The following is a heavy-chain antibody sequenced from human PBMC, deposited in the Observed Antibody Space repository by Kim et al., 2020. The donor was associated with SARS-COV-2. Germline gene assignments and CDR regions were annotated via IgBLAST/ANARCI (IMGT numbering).Heavy chain of an antibody. D-gene: IGHD1-26*01. CDR3: AKERGGSYILDY. J-gene: IGHJ4*02. CDR2: ISWNSGSI. CDR1: GFTFGDYA. V-gene: IGHV3-9*01. Sequence: GGSLRLSCAASGFTFGDYAMHWVRQAPGKGLEWVSGISWNSGSIGYADSVKGRFTISRDNAKNSLYLQMNSLRAEDTALYYCAKERGGSYILDYWGQGTLVTVSS.